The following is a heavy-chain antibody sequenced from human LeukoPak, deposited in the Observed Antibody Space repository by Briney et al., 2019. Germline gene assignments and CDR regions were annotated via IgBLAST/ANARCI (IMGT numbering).Heavy chain of an antibody. Sequence: SETLSLTCAVYGGSFSGYYWSWIRQPPGKGLEWIGEINHSGSTNYNPSLKSRVTISVDTSKNQFSLKLSSVTAADTAVYYCARERRGRGNDYWGQGTLVTVSS. CDR1: GGSFSGYY. CDR3: ARERRGRGNDY. V-gene: IGHV4-34*01. CDR2: INHSGST. J-gene: IGHJ4*02.